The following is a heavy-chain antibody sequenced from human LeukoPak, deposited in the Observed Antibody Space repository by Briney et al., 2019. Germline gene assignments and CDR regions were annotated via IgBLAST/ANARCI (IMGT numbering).Heavy chain of an antibody. J-gene: IGHJ5*02. CDR2: MNPNSGNT. Sequence: ASVKVSCKASGYTFTSYDINWVRQATGQGLECMGWMNPNSGNTGYAQKFQGRVTMTRNTSISTAYMELSSLRSEDTAVYYCARVGSYSSGYFTKPSNWFDPWGQGTLVTVSS. V-gene: IGHV1-8*01. CDR1: GYTFTSYD. CDR3: ARVGSYSSGYFTKPSNWFDP. D-gene: IGHD6-19*01.